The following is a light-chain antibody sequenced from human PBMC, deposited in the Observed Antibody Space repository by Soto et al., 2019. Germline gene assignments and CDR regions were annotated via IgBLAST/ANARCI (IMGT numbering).Light chain of an antibody. CDR2: DVS. CDR1: SSDVGGYNY. Sequence: QSALTQPASVSGSPGQSITISCTGTSSDVGGYNYVCWYQQHPGKAPKLMIYDVSNRPSGVSNRFSASKAGNTAPPTIAGLQAEDDADYYCTSYESRSAPVFGGGTQVTVL. J-gene: IGLJ3*02. V-gene: IGLV2-14*01. CDR3: TSYESRSAPV.